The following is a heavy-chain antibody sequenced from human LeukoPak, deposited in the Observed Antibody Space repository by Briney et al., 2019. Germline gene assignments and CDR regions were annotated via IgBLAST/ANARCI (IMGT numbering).Heavy chain of an antibody. D-gene: IGHD1-26*01. V-gene: IGHV4-39*01. J-gene: IGHJ5*02. CDR1: GGSISSSSFY. Sequence: SETLSLTCTVSGGSISSSSFYWGWIRQPPGRGLEWIGTICYSGSTDYNSSLKSRVNISVDTSRNQFSLNLSSVTAADTAVYYCARPRNRSFDPWGQGTLVTVSS. CDR3: ARPRNRSFDP. CDR2: ICYSGST.